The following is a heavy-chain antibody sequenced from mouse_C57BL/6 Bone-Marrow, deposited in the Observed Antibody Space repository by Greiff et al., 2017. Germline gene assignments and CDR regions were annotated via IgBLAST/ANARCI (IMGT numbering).Heavy chain of an antibody. V-gene: IGHV1-85*01. CDR1: VYTFTSYD. J-gene: IGHJ1*03. CDR3: ARDYGSSYWYFDV. D-gene: IGHD1-1*01. CDR2: SYPRDGST. Sequence: QVQLQQSGPELVKPGASVKLSCKASVYTFTSYDINWVKQRPGQGLEWIGWSYPRDGSTKYNEKVKGKATLTVDPSSSTAYMELHSLTSEDSAVYFCARDYGSSYWYFDVWGTGTTVTVSS.